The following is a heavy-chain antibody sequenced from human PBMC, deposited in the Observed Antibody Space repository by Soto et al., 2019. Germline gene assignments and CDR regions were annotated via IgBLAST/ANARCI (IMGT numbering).Heavy chain of an antibody. CDR2: ITSYSSTI. CDR3: ARGGRPFDY. Sequence: GFPRLSCAASGFTFSTYSMTWVRQAPGKGLEWVSYITSYSSTIYYADSVKGRFTISRDNAKNSLYLQMDSLRDEDTAVYYCARGGRPFDYWGQGTLDTVSS. CDR1: GFTFSTYS. V-gene: IGHV3-48*02. J-gene: IGHJ4*02.